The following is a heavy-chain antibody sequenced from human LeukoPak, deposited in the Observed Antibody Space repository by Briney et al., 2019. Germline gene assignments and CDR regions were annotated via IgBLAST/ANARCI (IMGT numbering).Heavy chain of an antibody. Sequence: GGSLRLSCAASGLTFSGADMHWVRQASGKGLEWVDRIRTKGNRYATAYAASVKGRFTISRDDSKNTLYLQMNSLRAEDTAVYYCAKDPGSSWYLSPDHYYYGMDVWGQGTTVTVSS. D-gene: IGHD6-13*01. CDR1: GLTFSGAD. CDR3: AKDPGSSWYLSPDHYYYGMDV. J-gene: IGHJ6*02. V-gene: IGHV3-73*01. CDR2: IRTKGNRYAT.